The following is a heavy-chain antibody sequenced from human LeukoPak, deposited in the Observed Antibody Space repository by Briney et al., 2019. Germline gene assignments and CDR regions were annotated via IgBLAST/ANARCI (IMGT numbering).Heavy chain of an antibody. CDR3: ERGIDP. Sequence: SETLSLTCTVSGVSVSSDSYYWSWIRQPPGKGLEWIGYIYYSGSTNYSPSLKSRVTISVDTSKNQCSLKLSSVTAADTAVYYCERGIDPWGQGTVVPVSA. CDR2: IYYSGST. J-gene: IGHJ5*02. V-gene: IGHV4-61*01. CDR1: GVSVSSDSYY.